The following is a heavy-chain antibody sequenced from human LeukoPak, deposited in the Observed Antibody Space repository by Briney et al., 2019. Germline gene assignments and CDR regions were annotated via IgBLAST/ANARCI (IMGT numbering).Heavy chain of an antibody. V-gene: IGHV4-59*01. CDR1: GGSISSYY. CDR3: ARSWLLHYWYFDL. Sequence: PSETLSLTCTVSGGSISSYYWSWIRQPPGKGLEWIGYIYYSGSTNYNPSLKSRVTISVDTSKNQFSLKLSSVTAADTAVYYCARSWLLHYWYFDLWGRGTLVTVSS. J-gene: IGHJ2*01. D-gene: IGHD2-15*01. CDR2: IYYSGST.